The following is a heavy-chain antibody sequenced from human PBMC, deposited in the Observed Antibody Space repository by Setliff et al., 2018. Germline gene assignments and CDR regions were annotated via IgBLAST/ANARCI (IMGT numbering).Heavy chain of an antibody. V-gene: IGHV3-23*01. CDR2: ISGSGGST. Sequence: VGSLRLSCAASGFTFTSYAMRWVRQAPGKGLEWVSSISGSGGSTYYADSVKGRFTISRDNAKNTLYLQMNSLRAEDTAVYYCVRGYCSSSSCYGTMGYWGQGTLVTVSS. D-gene: IGHD2-2*01. CDR1: GFTFTSYA. CDR3: VRGYCSSSSCYGTMGY. J-gene: IGHJ4*02.